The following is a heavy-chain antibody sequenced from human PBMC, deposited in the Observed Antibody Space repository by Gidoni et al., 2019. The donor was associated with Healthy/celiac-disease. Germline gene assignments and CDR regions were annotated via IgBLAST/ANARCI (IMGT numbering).Heavy chain of an antibody. J-gene: IGHJ4*02. D-gene: IGHD3-22*01. CDR3: AKPVDYYDSSGYYQQYFDY. V-gene: IGHV3-30*18. CDR2: ISYDGSNK. CDR1: GFTFSSYG. Sequence: QVQLVESGGGVFQPGRSLRLSCAASGFTFSSYGMHWVRQAPGKGLEWVAVISYDGSNKYYADSVKGRFTISRDNSKNTLYLQMNSLRAEDTAVYYCAKPVDYYDSSGYYQQYFDYWGQGTLVTVSS.